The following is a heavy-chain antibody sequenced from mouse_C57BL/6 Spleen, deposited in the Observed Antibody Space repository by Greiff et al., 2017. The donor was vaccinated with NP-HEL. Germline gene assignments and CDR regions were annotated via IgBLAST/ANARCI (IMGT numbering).Heavy chain of an antibody. CDR1: GYAFSSSW. CDR2: IYPGDGDT. D-gene: IGHD1-1*01. V-gene: IGHV1-82*01. CDR3: ARVEEYYGSFDY. J-gene: IGHJ2*01. Sequence: QVQLQQSGPELVKPGASVKISCKASGYAFSSSWMNWVKQRPGKGLEWIGRIYPGDGDTNYNGKFKGKATLTADKSSSTAYMHLSSLTSEDSAVYFCARVEEYYGSFDYWGQGTPLTVSS.